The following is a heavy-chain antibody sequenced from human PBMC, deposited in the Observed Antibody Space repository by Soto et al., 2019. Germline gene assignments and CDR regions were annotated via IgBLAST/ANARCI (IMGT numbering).Heavy chain of an antibody. D-gene: IGHD6-19*01. CDR1: GGSISSYY. V-gene: IGHV4-59*01. Sequence: SETLSLTCTVSGGSISSYYWSWIRQPPGKGLEWIGYIYYSGSTNYNPSLKSRVTISVDTSKNQFSLKLSSVTAADTAVYYCARGEGAGTPYYYYYGMDVWGQGTTVTVSS. CDR3: ARGEGAGTPYYYYYGMDV. CDR2: IYYSGST. J-gene: IGHJ6*02.